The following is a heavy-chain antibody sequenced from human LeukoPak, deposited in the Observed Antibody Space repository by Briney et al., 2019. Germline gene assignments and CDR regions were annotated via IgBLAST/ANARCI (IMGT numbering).Heavy chain of an antibody. Sequence: SETLSLTCAVYGGSFSGYYWSWIRQPPGKGLEWIGEINHSGSTNYNPSLKSRVTISVDTSKNQFSLKLSSVTAADTAVYYCGRGRVEVIKWVYWGQGTLVTVSS. CDR1: GGSFSGYY. J-gene: IGHJ4*02. D-gene: IGHD3-22*01. V-gene: IGHV4-34*01. CDR2: INHSGST. CDR3: GRGRVEVIKWVY.